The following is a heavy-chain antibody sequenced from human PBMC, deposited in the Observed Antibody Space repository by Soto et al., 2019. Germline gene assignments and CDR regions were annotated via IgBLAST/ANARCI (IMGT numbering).Heavy chain of an antibody. J-gene: IGHJ4*02. V-gene: IGHV3-23*01. CDR1: GHTFHNYA. D-gene: IGHD2-2*01. CDR2: ISGSGGST. Sequence: EVQLLESGGGLEQPGGSLRLSCVGSGHTFHNYAMTWFRQAPGKGLEWVSGISGSGGSTYYADSVRGRFTISRDDSKNTLYLQMNSLRAEDTAVYDCAKVSRGIGVVPAGLKWGQGTLVTVSS. CDR3: AKVSRGIGVVPAGLK.